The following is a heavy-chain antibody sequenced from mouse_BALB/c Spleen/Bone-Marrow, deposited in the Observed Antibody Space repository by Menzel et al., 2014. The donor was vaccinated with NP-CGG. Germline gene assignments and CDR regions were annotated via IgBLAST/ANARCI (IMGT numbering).Heavy chain of an antibody. CDR1: GFNIKDTY. J-gene: IGHJ2*01. CDR3: ARYYYGFYFDY. D-gene: IGHD1-1*01. Sequence: LQLQQSGAELVKPGASVKLSCTASGFNIKDTYMHWVKQRPEQGLERIGRIDPANGNTKYDPKFQGKATITADTSSNTAYLQLSSLTSEDTAVYYCARYYYGFYFDYWGQGTTLTVSS. CDR2: IDPANGNT. V-gene: IGHV14-3*02.